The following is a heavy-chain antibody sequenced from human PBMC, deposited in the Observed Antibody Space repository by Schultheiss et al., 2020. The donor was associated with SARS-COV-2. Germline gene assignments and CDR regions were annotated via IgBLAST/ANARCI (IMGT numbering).Heavy chain of an antibody. CDR1: GFTFSSYS. J-gene: IGHJ6*02. CDR2: ISYDGSNK. Sequence: GGSLRLSCAASGFTFSSYSMNWVRQAPGKGLEWVAVISYDGSNKYYADSVKGRFTISRDNSKNTLYLQMNSLRAEDTAVYYCARGPGWARVPPYYYGMDVWGQGTTVTVSS. D-gene: IGHD6-6*01. V-gene: IGHV3-30*03. CDR3: ARGPGWARVPPYYYGMDV.